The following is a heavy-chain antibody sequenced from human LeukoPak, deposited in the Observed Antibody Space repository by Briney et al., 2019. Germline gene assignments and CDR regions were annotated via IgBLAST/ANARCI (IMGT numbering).Heavy chain of an antibody. V-gene: IGHV3-7*01. Sequence: GGSLRLSCAASGFTFSSYWMSWVRQAPGKGLEWVANIKQDGSEKYYVDSVKGRFTISRDNAKNSLYLQMNSLRAEDTAVYYCARSDYDSSGYYYEGYWGQGTLVTVSS. CDR3: ARSDYDSSGYYYEGY. D-gene: IGHD3-22*01. CDR2: IKQDGSEK. CDR1: GFTFSSYW. J-gene: IGHJ4*02.